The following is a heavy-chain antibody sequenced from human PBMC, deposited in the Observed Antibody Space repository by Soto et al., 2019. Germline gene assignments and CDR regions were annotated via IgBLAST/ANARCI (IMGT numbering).Heavy chain of an antibody. Sequence: QGKLVQSGPEVKKPGASVKVSCTAAGYSFSGYDITWVRQAPGQGLEWLGWVSTSIRSTMSAEKLQGRLTMTTDTSTTTVYMELRGLTSDDTAVYYCARDSGAALYGEDALDIWGQGTMVSVSS. D-gene: IGHD3-10*01. CDR2: VSTSIRST. CDR1: GYSFSGYD. J-gene: IGHJ3*02. CDR3: ARDSGAALYGEDALDI. V-gene: IGHV1-18*04.